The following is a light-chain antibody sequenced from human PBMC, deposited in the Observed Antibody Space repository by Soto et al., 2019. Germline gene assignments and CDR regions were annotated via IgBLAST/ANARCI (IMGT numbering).Light chain of an antibody. J-gene: IGKJ1*01. Sequence: DIVMTQSPDSVTASLGERATINCKSSQSVLYSSNNKNYLAWYQQKPGQPPNLLIYWASTRESGVPDRFSGSGSGTNFYITVSSLLAEDVAVYFCQQYYSTPRTFCQGTKVEIK. V-gene: IGKV4-1*01. CDR1: QSVLYSSNNKNY. CDR3: QQYYSTPRT. CDR2: WAS.